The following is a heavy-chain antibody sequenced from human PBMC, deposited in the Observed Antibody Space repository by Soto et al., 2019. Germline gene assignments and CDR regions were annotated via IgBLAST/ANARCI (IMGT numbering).Heavy chain of an antibody. D-gene: IGHD6-13*01. CDR3: ARGIAAAVYYYYGMDV. CDR2: MNPNSGNT. J-gene: IGHJ6*02. CDR1: GYTFTSYD. V-gene: IGHV1-8*01. Sequence: QVQLVQSGAEVKKPGASVKVSCKASGYTFTSYDINWVRQATRQGLEWMGWMNPNSGNTGYAQKFQGRVTMTRNTSISTAYMELSSLRSEDTAVYYCARGIAAAVYYYYGMDVWGQGTTVTVSS.